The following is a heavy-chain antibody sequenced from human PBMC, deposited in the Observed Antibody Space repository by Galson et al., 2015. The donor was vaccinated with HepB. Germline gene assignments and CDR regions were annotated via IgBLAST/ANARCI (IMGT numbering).Heavy chain of an antibody. CDR2: IDPRDSDT. CDR3: ARFPVVIPFDY. CDR1: GYSFSTYW. J-gene: IGHJ4*02. Sequence: QSGAEVKKPGESLRISCKASGYSFSTYWISWVRQVPGKGLEWMGRIDPRDSDTKFSPSFQGHVTMSADKSITTAYLQWSSLKASDTAMYYCARFPVVIPFDYWGQGTLVTVSS. D-gene: IGHD4-23*01. V-gene: IGHV5-10-1*01.